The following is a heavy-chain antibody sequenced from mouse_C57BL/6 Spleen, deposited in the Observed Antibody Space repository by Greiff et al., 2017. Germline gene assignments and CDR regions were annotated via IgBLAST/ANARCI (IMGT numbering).Heavy chain of an antibody. Sequence: VQLQQSGAELARPGASVKLSCKASGYTFTSYGISWVKQRTGQGLEWIGEIYPRSGNTYYNEKFKGKATLTADKSSSTAYMELRSLTSEDSAVYFCARKGANYYGSSLPYAMDYWGQGTSVTVSS. CDR1: GYTFTSYG. CDR3: ARKGANYYGSSLPYAMDY. V-gene: IGHV1-81*01. CDR2: IYPRSGNT. J-gene: IGHJ4*01. D-gene: IGHD1-1*01.